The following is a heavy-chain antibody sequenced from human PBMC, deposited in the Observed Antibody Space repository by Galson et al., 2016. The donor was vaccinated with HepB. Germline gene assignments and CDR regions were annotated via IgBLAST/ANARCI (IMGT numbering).Heavy chain of an antibody. CDR3: AREGIYGSYYGMDV. CDR1: GGSISSNY. D-gene: IGHD3-10*01. J-gene: IGHJ6*02. V-gene: IGHV4-59*12. CDR2: MYDSGSP. Sequence: SETLSLTCTVSGGSISSNYWTWIRQRPGKGLEWIGYMYDSGSPTYNPSLKSRVTMSVDTSKNQFSLKLTSVTAADTAVYYCAREGIYGSYYGMDVWGQGTTVTVSS.